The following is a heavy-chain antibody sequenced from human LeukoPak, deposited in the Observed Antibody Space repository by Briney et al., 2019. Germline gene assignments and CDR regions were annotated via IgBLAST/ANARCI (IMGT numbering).Heavy chain of an antibody. CDR2: INHSGST. V-gene: IGHV4-34*01. J-gene: IGHJ4*02. CDR3: ARGTSLFDY. CDR1: GGSFSGYY. Sequence: PSETLSLTCAVYGGSFSGYYWSWIRQPPGKGLEWIGEINHSGSTNYNPSLKSRVTISVDTSKNQSSLKLSSVTAADTAVYYCARGTSLFDYWGQGTLVTVSS.